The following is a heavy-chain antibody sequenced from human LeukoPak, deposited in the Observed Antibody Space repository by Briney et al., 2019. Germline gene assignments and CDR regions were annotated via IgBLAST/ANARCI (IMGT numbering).Heavy chain of an antibody. CDR2: IYYSGST. CDR1: GGSISSSSYY. Sequence: SETLSLTCTVSGGSISSSSYYWGWIRQPPGKGLEWIGSIYYSGSTYYNPSLKSRVTISVDTSKNQFSLKLTSVTAADTAVYYCARQTGSFSAIDYWGQGTLVTVSS. CDR3: ARQTGSFSAIDY. J-gene: IGHJ4*02. V-gene: IGHV4-39*01. D-gene: IGHD1-26*01.